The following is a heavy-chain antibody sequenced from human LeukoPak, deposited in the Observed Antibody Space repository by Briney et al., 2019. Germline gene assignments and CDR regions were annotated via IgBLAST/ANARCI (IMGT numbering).Heavy chain of an antibody. Sequence: SETLSLTCTVSGGSISSGSYYWSWIRQPAGKGLEWIGRIYTSGSTNYNPSLKSRVTISVDTSKNQFSLKLSSVTAADTAVYYCARDRVSGSYYDYWGQGTLVTVSS. J-gene: IGHJ4*02. CDR3: ARDRVSGSYYDY. D-gene: IGHD1-26*01. V-gene: IGHV4-61*02. CDR1: GGSISSGSYY. CDR2: IYTSGST.